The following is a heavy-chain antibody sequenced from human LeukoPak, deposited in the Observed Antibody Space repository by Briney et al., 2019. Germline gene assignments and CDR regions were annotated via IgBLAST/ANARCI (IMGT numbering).Heavy chain of an antibody. CDR2: INGDGSIT. Sequence: GGSLRLSCAASRFPFSSYWMHWVRQAPGKGLVWVSRINGDGSITTYADSVRGRSTISRDNSKNTVYLQMQNLRAEDTAIYFCARDRNYPRDQFDYWGQGTLVTVSS. D-gene: IGHD4-11*01. J-gene: IGHJ4*02. CDR1: RFPFSSYW. CDR3: ARDRNYPRDQFDY. V-gene: IGHV3-74*01.